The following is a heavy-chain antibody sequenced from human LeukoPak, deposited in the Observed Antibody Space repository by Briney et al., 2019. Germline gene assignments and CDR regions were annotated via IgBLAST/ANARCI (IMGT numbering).Heavy chain of an antibody. D-gene: IGHD3-9*01. CDR2: ISYDGSNK. CDR3: ARGVLRYEGMDV. CDR1: GFTFSSYA. V-gene: IGHV3-30-3*01. J-gene: IGHJ6*02. Sequence: PGRSLRLSCAASGFTFSSYAMHWVRQAPGKGLEWVAVISYDGSNKYYADSVKGRFTISRDNSKNTLYLQMNSLRAEDTAVYYCARGVLRYEGMDVWGQGTTVTVSS.